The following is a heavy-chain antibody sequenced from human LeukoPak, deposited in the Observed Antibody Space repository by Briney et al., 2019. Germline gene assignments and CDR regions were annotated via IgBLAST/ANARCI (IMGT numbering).Heavy chain of an antibody. D-gene: IGHD3-10*01. CDR2: ISDSGGS. Sequence: SETLSLTCSVSGGSVSSGISYWSWIRQPPGEGLEWIAYISDSGGSDYNPSLRGRVTISLDTSKNQFSLRLTSVTAADTAVYYCARDLIGGVRGVITYYFDYWGQGTLVTVSS. V-gene: IGHV4-61*01. CDR3: ARDLIGGVRGVITYYFDY. J-gene: IGHJ4*02. CDR1: GGSVSSGISY.